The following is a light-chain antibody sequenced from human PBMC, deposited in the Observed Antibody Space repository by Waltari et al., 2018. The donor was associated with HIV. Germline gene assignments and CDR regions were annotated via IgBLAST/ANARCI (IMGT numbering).Light chain of an antibody. J-gene: IGKJ4*01. Sequence: DIVMTQSPASLAVSLGLSASINYESTQLVLHSPNNKNYLAWYQQKPGQPPKLLLYWASTRESAVPDRFSGSGSGTDFTLTISSLQAEDVAVYYCQQYYSTPLTFGGGTKVEIK. V-gene: IGKV4-1*01. CDR1: QLVLHSPNNKNY. CDR3: QQYYSTPLT. CDR2: WAS.